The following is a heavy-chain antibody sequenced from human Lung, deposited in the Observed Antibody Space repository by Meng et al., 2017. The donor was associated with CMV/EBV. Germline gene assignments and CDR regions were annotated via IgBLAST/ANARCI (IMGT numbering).Heavy chain of an antibody. V-gene: IGHV4-4*02. CDR2: IDDSGST. D-gene: IGHD1-26*01. J-gene: IGHJ4*02. Sequence: GRLMESGRGMVKPSGTLSLTCGVSGVSISSNIRWTWVRQPPGKGLEWIGDIDDSGSTNYNPSLNSRISISLDKSKNHFSLKVNSVTAADTAVYYCARGKQDAWELLAYWGQGALVTVSS. CDR3: ARGKQDAWELLAY. CDR1: GVSISSNIR.